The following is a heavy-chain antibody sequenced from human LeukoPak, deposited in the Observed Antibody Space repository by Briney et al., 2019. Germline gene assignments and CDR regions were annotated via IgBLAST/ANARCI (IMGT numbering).Heavy chain of an antibody. Sequence: SVKVSCKASGGTFSSYAISWVRQAPGQGLEWMGGIIPIFGTANYAQRFQGRVTITADKSTSTAYMELSSLRSEDTAVYYCASRYCSSTSCYDYYYGMDVWGKGTTVTVSS. CDR3: ASRYCSSTSCYDYYYGMDV. CDR1: GGTFSSYA. CDR2: IIPIFGTA. V-gene: IGHV1-69*06. J-gene: IGHJ6*04. D-gene: IGHD2-2*01.